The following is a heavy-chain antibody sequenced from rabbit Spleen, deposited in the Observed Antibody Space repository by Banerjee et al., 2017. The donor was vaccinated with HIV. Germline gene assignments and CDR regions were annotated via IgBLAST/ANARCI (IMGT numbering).Heavy chain of an antibody. V-gene: IGHV1S40*01. J-gene: IGHJ6*01. CDR2: IRAGGSGST. CDR1: GFSFSSSYW. D-gene: IGHD8-1*01. Sequence: QSLEESGGDLVKPGASLTLTCTASGFSFSSSYWICWVRQAPGKGLEWIARIRAGGSGSTHYASWAKGRFTISKTSSTTVTLQMTSLTAADTATYFCARDAGTSFSTYGMDLWGPGTLVTVS. CDR3: ARDAGTSFSTYGMDL.